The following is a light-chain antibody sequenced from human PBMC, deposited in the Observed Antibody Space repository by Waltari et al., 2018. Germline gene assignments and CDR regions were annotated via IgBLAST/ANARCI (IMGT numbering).Light chain of an antibody. J-gene: IGLJ2*01. Sequence: QSAPTQPASVSGSPGQSITISCTGTSSDVGTYNYFSWYQQHPGKAPKLLIYDVSNRPSGVSNRFSGSKSGNTASLTISGLQAEDEADYYCSSYTSSSTVVFGGGTKLTVL. V-gene: IGLV2-14*01. CDR1: SSDVGTYNY. CDR3: SSYTSSSTVV. CDR2: DVS.